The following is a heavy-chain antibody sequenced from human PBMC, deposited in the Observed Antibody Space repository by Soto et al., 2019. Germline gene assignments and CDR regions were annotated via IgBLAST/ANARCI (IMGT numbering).Heavy chain of an antibody. Sequence: QVQLVESGGGVVQPGRSLRLSCAASGLTFSNYGMHWVHQPPGKGLEWVAVIGYDGSEKYYADSVKGRFTISRDNSKNTLYLQMNSLRAEDTAVYYCVRDIESCFDIWGQGTMVSVSS. CDR1: GLTFSNYG. CDR2: IGYDGSEK. V-gene: IGHV3-33*01. J-gene: IGHJ3*02. D-gene: IGHD3-16*02. CDR3: VRDIESCFDI.